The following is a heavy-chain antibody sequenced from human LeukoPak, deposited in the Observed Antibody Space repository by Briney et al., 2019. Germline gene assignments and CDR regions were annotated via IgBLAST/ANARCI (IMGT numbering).Heavy chain of an antibody. CDR2: ISGSGGST. V-gene: IGHV3-23*01. CDR1: GFTFSSYA. CDR3: AKDQGYSGYHFDY. D-gene: IGHD5-12*01. J-gene: IGHJ4*02. Sequence: GGSLRLSCAASGFTFSSYAMSWVRQAPGKGLEWVSAISGSGGSTYYADSVKGRFTISRDNSKNTLYLQMSSLRAEDTAVYYCAKDQGYSGYHFDYWGQGTLVTVSS.